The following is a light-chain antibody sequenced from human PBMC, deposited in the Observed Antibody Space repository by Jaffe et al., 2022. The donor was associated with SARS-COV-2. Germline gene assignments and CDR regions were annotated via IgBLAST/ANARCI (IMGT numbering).Light chain of an antibody. V-gene: IGKV3-15*01. CDR3: QQYTNWPLT. CDR2: GAS. Sequence: EIVMTQSPATLSASPGERATLSCRASQNVYSNLAWYQQKPGQAPRLLIHGASARATGIPARFSGGGSGTEFTLTISSLQSEDFAVYYCQQYTNWPLTFGQGTRLEIK. J-gene: IGKJ5*01. CDR1: QNVYSN.